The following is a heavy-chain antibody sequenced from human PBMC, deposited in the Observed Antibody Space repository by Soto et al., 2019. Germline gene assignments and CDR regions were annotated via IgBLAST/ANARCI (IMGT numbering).Heavy chain of an antibody. J-gene: IGHJ4*02. CDR2: IIPMFGTP. Sequence: QVQLVQSGAEVKKPGSSVKVSCKASGDAFTNYIFDWVRQAPGQGLEWMGGIIPMFGTPKYAQTFQDRVTSSAYVSTGTAYLELTSLRFDDTAVYYCARGRDQPPVGLYFDSWGEGTRVTVSS. CDR1: GDAFTNYI. D-gene: IGHD1-26*01. CDR3: ARGRDQPPVGLYFDS. V-gene: IGHV1-69*01.